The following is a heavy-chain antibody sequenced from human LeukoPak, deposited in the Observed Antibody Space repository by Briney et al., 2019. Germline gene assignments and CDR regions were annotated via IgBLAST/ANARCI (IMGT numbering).Heavy chain of an antibody. D-gene: IGHD4-11*01. CDR1: GGSFSGYY. J-gene: IGHJ5*02. CDR3: ARGAYSNYYHRSRWFDP. Sequence: PSEALSLTCAVYGGSFSGYYWSWIRQPPGKGLEWIGEINHSGSTNYNPSLKSRVTISVDTSKNQFSLKLSSVTAADTAVYYCARGAYSNYYHRSRWFDPWGQGTLVTVSS. V-gene: IGHV4-34*01. CDR2: INHSGST.